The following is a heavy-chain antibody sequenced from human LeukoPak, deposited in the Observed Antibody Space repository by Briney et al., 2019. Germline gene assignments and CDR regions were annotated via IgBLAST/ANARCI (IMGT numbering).Heavy chain of an antibody. CDR3: ARDPFQTMIVVVENAFDI. D-gene: IGHD3-22*01. CDR1: GGSISSGSYY. J-gene: IGHJ3*02. V-gene: IGHV4-61*02. Sequence: PSQTLSLTCTVSGGSISSGSYYWSWIRQPAGKGLEWIGRIYTSGSTNYNPSLKSRVTISVDTSKNQFSLKLSSVTAADTAVYYCARDPFQTMIVVVENAFDIWGQGTMVTVSS. CDR2: IYTSGST.